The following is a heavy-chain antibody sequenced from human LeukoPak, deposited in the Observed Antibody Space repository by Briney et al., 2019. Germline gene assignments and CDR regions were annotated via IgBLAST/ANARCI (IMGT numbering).Heavy chain of an antibody. J-gene: IGHJ4*02. CDR2: ISAYNGNT. CDR1: SYTFTSYA. D-gene: IGHD4-23*01. V-gene: IGHV1-18*01. Sequence: ASVKVSCKGSSYTFTSYATNWVRQAPGQGLEWMGWISAYNGNTNYARKLQGRVTMTTDTSTSTAYMELRSLRSDDTAVYYCARGGRYGGNTGFDFWGLGTLVTVSS. CDR3: ARGGRYGGNTGFDF.